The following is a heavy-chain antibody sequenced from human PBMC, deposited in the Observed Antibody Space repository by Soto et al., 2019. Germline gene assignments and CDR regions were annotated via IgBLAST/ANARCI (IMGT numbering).Heavy chain of an antibody. CDR2: IIPMFGTA. CDR3: ARGWGYDSSDYYYAY. D-gene: IGHD3-22*01. Sequence: QVQLVQSGAEVRKPGSSVKVSCKASGGTFSRHAISWVRQAPGQGLEWVGGIIPMFGTANHAQKFQGRVTIIADESTSTAYMELSSLRSEDTAIYYCARGWGYDSSDYYYAYWGQGTVVIVSS. CDR1: GGTFSRHA. J-gene: IGHJ4*02. V-gene: IGHV1-69*01.